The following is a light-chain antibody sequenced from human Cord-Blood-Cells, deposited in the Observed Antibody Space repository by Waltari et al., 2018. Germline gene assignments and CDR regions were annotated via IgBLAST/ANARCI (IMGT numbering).Light chain of an antibody. Sequence: QSALTQPASVSGSPGQSITISCPGTSSHVGGYNLFSWYQQHPGKAPKLMIYEGSKRPSGVSNRFSGSKSGNTASLTISGLQAEDEADYYCCSYAGSSTWVFGGGTKLTVL. CDR2: EGS. CDR3: CSYAGSSTWV. V-gene: IGLV2-23*01. J-gene: IGLJ3*02. CDR1: SSHVGGYNL.